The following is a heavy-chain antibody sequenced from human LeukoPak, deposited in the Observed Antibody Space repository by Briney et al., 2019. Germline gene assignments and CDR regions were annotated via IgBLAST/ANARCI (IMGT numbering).Heavy chain of an antibody. CDR1: GFTFSVYS. CDR3: ARSVGGHFDY. CDR2: ITSNSPTI. J-gene: IGHJ4*02. D-gene: IGHD3-16*01. V-gene: IGHV3-48*02. Sequence: GGSLRLSCAASGFTFSVYSMNWVRQPPGMGLEWVSYITSNSPTIQYADSVKGRFTISRDNAKNSLSLQMNSLRDEDTAVYYCARSVGGHFDYWGQGMLVTVSS.